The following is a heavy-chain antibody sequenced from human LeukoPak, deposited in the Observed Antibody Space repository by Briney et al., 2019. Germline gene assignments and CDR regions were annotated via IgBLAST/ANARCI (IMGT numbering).Heavy chain of an antibody. D-gene: IGHD3-22*01. Sequence: PGRSLRLSCAASGFTFSSYAMHWVRQAPGKGLEWVAVISYDGSNKYYADSVKGRFTISRDNSKNTLHLQMNSLRAEDTAVYYCAGSYDSSGYYLDYWGQGTLVTVSS. CDR1: GFTFSSYA. CDR2: ISYDGSNK. J-gene: IGHJ4*02. CDR3: AGSYDSSGYYLDY. V-gene: IGHV3-30*04.